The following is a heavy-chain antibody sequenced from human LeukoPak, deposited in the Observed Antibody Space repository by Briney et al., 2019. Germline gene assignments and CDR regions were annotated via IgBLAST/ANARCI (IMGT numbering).Heavy chain of an antibody. V-gene: IGHV1-69*13. D-gene: IGHD4-23*01. Sequence: GASVKVSCKASGYTFTSYGISWVRQAPGQGLEWMGGIIPIFGTANYAQKFQGRVTITADESTSTAYMELSSLRSEDTAVYYCARGQDVDYGGNSDYYYYMDVWGKGTTVTVSS. CDR3: ARGQDVDYGGNSDYYYYMDV. CDR2: IIPIFGTA. J-gene: IGHJ6*03. CDR1: GYTFTSYG.